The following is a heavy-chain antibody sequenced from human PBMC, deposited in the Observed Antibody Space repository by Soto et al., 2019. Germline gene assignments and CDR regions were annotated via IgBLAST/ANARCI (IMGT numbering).Heavy chain of an antibody. CDR2: IYHSGST. CDR1: GGSISSGGYS. D-gene: IGHD2-2*01. CDR3: ASQRTPEGPDY. Sequence: SETLSLTCAVSGGSISSGGYSWSWIRQPPGKGLEWIGYIYHSGSTYYNPSLKSRVTISVDTSKNQFSLKLSSVTAADTAVYYCASQRTPEGPDYWGQGTLVTVSS. J-gene: IGHJ4*02. V-gene: IGHV4-30-2*01.